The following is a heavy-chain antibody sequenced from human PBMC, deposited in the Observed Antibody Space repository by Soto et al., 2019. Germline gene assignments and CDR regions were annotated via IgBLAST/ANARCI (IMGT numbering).Heavy chain of an antibody. CDR3: ARDKITGLFDY. J-gene: IGHJ4*02. CDR2: INHSGST. V-gene: IGHV4-34*01. CDR1: GGSFSGYY. D-gene: IGHD2-8*02. Sequence: PSETLSLTCAVYGGSFSGYYWTWIRQPPGTGLEWIGEINHSGSTNYNPSLKSRVTISVDTSKNQFPLKLTPVTAADTAVYYCARDKITGLFDYWGQGTLVTVS.